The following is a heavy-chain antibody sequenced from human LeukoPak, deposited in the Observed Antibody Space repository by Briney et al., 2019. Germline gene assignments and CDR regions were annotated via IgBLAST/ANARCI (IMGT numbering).Heavy chain of an antibody. CDR1: GFDVSANY. CDR2: LYSGGTT. CDR3: ARVGDHYHWYLDL. Sequence: SGGSLRVSCEGSGFDVSANYMNWVRQAPGKGLEWVSILYSGGTTYYADSVKGRFTVSRESSKNTPLLHMTSLRAEDTAVYYCARVGDHYHWYLDLWGRGTLVTASS. D-gene: IGHD3-10*01. V-gene: IGHV3-53*01. J-gene: IGHJ2*01.